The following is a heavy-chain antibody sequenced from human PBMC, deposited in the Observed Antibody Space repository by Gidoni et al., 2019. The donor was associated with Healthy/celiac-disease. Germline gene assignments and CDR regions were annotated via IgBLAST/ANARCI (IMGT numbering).Heavy chain of an antibody. V-gene: IGHV1-8*01. CDR2: MNPNSGNT. Sequence: QVQLVQSGPEVKKPGASVKVSCKASGYTFTSYDINWVRQATGQGIEWMGWMNPNSGNTGYAQKFQGRVTMTRNTSISTAYMELSSLRSEDTAVYYCARFGAAAGTYYYYYMDVWGKGTTVTVSS. CDR3: ARFGAAAGTYYYYYMDV. CDR1: GYTFTSYD. D-gene: IGHD6-13*01. J-gene: IGHJ6*03.